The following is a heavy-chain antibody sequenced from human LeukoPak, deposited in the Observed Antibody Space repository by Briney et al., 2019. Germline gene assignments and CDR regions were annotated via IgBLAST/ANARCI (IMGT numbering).Heavy chain of an antibody. CDR1: GYTFSGYY. V-gene: IGHV1-2*02. CDR3: AREITGMIGPTDY. D-gene: IGHD1-20*01. J-gene: IGHJ4*02. Sequence: ASVKVSCKASGYTFSGYYVHWVRQAPGQGLGWMGWINPNSGDTNYAQKFQGRVTMTRDTSISTAYMELSRLTSADTAVYYCAREITGMIGPTDYWGQGTLVTVSS. CDR2: INPNSGDT.